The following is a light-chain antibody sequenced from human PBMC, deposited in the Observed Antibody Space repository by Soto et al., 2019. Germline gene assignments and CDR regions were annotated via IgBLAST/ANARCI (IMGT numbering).Light chain of an antibody. CDR2: DVS. Sequence: QSVLTQPASVSGSPGQSITISCTGTNSDVGGYNYVSWYQHHPGKAPKLMIYDVSNRPSGVSNRFSGSKSGNTASLTISGLQAEDEADYYCSSYTGSSTLVFGGGTKLTVL. J-gene: IGLJ2*01. V-gene: IGLV2-14*03. CDR3: SSYTGSSTLV. CDR1: NSDVGGYNY.